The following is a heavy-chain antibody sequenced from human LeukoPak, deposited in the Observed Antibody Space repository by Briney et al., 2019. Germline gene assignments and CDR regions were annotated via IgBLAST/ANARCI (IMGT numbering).Heavy chain of an antibody. V-gene: IGHV3-20*04. J-gene: IGHJ4*02. CDR1: GFTFCGYC. CDR2: IYWNGGST. D-gene: IGHD1-26*01. CDR3: ARSIVGANRGFGYFDY. Sequence: GSLKISCAASGFTFCGYCLGWVRQTPGKGLEWVPWIYWNGGSTGYADSVKGRFTISRDSAKNSLYLQMNGLRAEDTALYYCARSIVGANRGFGYFDYWGQGTLVTVSS.